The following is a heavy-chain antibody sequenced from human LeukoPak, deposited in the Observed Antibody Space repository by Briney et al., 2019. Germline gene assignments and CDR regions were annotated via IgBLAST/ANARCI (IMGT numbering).Heavy chain of an antibody. CDR1: GYTFTSYY. Sequence: GASVKVSCKASGYTFTSYYLHWVRQAPGQGLEWMGIINPSGGGTSNAQNFQGRVTLTRDTSTSTVYMELSSLTSEDTAVYYCARGGVVTAYTAAFDYWGQGTLVTVSS. D-gene: IGHD2-21*02. CDR3: ARGGVVTAYTAAFDY. V-gene: IGHV1-46*01. CDR2: INPSGGGT. J-gene: IGHJ4*02.